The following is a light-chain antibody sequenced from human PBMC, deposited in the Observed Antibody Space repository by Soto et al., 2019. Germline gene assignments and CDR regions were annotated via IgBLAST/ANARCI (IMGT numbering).Light chain of an antibody. V-gene: IGKV1-5*01. CDR1: QSITTW. Sequence: DIQMTQSPATVSAYVGDSVTITCRASQSITTWLAWYQQRPGKAPKLLIYDVSSLQSGVPSRFSGSGSGTEFTPTRSSLQPDDFATYCCQHTKLSPPCTFGQGTKVEIK. CDR3: QHTKLSPPCT. CDR2: DVS. J-gene: IGKJ1*01.